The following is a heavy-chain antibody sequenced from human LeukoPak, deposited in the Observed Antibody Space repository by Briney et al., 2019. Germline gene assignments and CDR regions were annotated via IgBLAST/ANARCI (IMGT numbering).Heavy chain of an antibody. CDR1: GFTVSSNY. J-gene: IGHJ4*02. CDR3: ASGYDSSGYYPPY. V-gene: IGHV3-53*01. CDR2: IYSGGST. D-gene: IGHD3-22*01. Sequence: GGSLRLSCAASGFTVSSNYMSWVRQAPGKGLEWVSVIYSGGSTYYADSVKGRFTISRDNSKNTLYLQMNSLRAEDTAVYYCASGYDSSGYYPPYWGQGTLVTVSS.